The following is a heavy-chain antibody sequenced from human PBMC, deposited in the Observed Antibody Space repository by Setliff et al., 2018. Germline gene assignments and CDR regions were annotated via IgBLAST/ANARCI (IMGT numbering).Heavy chain of an antibody. D-gene: IGHD5-18*01. J-gene: IGHJ6*03. CDR2: TIPIFGST. CDR1: GGTFSSYG. Sequence: SVKVSCKASGGTFSSYGISWVRQAPGQGLEWMGGTIPIFGSTNYAQKFQDRVTIITDESTSTAYMELRSLRTEDTAVYYCAREGVDTRSSTDYYYYMDVWGKGTTVTVSS. V-gene: IGHV1-69*05. CDR3: AREGVDTRSSTDYYYYMDV.